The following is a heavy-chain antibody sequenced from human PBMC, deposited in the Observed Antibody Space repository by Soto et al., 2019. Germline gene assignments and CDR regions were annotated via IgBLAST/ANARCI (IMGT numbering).Heavy chain of an antibody. D-gene: IGHD2-21*02. J-gene: IGHJ4*02. V-gene: IGHV4-34*08. CDR2: IDRGGST. Sequence: KASETLSLTCAIYGGTFSSHSRSWVRQPPGKGLEWIGEIDRGGSTNYNPSLKSRVTISGDASKRQFSLELRSLTAADTGVYYCAAYDVGTIIQDYWGQGTRVTVSS. CDR1: GGTFSSHS. CDR3: AAYDVGTIIQDY.